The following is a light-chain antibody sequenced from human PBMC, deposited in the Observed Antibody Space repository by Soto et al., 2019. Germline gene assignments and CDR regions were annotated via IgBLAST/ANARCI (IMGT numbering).Light chain of an antibody. V-gene: IGKV3-15*01. Sequence: EIVMTQSPATLSVSPGERATLSCRASQSFSSNLAWYQQKTGQAPRLVIYGASTRATGIPARFSCSGSGTEFTLTLSSLQSEDFAVYYCQQYNNWPLTFGGGTKVEIK. CDR3: QQYNNWPLT. CDR2: GAS. J-gene: IGKJ4*01. CDR1: QSFSSN.